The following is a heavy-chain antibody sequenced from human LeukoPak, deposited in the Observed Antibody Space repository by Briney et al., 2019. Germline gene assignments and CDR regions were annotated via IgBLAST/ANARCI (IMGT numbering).Heavy chain of an antibody. CDR2: IFSGGST. CDR1: GGSLSSHY. V-gene: IGHV4-4*09. D-gene: IGHD3-16*01. CDR3: ARGRGPLRVEFGD. Sequence: SETLSLTCNVSGGSLSSHYCSWIRQAPGKGLEWIGFIFSGGSTNYNPSLKSRVSISMDTSQNQFSLKLTSVTAADTAVYYCARGRGPLRVEFGDWGQGALVTVSS. J-gene: IGHJ4*02.